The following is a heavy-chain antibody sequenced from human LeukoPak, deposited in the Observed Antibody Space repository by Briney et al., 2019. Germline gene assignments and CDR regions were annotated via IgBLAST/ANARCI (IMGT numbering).Heavy chain of an antibody. CDR3: ARGGCSGGICYPFLDAFDI. Sequence: SETLSLTCTVSGGSISSGDYYWSWIRQPPGKGLEWIGYIYYSGSTYYNPSLKSRVTISVDTSKNQFSLKLSSVTAADTAVYYCARGGCSGGICYPFLDAFDIWGQGTMVTVSS. CDR2: IYYSGST. V-gene: IGHV4-30-4*08. J-gene: IGHJ3*02. D-gene: IGHD2-15*01. CDR1: GGSISSGDYY.